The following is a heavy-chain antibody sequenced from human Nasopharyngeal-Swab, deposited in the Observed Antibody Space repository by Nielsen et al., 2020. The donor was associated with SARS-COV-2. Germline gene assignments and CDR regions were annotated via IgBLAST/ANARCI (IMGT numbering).Heavy chain of an antibody. CDR1: GGTFSSYA. Sequence: SVKVSCNASGGTFSSYAISWVRQAPGQGLEWMGGIIPIFGTANYAQKFQGRVTITADESTSTAYMELSSLRSEDTAVYYCAISSWRKHYGDYVSDACDIWGQGTMVTVAS. V-gene: IGHV1-69*13. J-gene: IGHJ3*02. CDR3: AISSWRKHYGDYVSDACDI. CDR2: IIPIFGTA. D-gene: IGHD4-17*01.